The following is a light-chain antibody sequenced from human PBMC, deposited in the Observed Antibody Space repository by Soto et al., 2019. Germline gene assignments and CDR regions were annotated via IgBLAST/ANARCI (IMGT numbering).Light chain of an antibody. CDR3: SSYSSSITLV. CDR2: EVS. J-gene: IGLJ2*01. CDR1: SSDVGAYNF. Sequence: QSALTQPASVSGSPGQSITISCTGTSSDVGAYNFVSWYQQHPGKAPKLLIYEVSNRPSGVSNRFSGSKTGNTASLTISALQAEDDGDYYCSSYSSSITLVFGGGTKLTVL. V-gene: IGLV2-14*01.